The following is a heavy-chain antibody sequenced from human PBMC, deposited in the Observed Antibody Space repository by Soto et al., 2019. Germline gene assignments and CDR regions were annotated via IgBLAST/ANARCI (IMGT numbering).Heavy chain of an antibody. V-gene: IGHV2-5*02. CDR2: IYWDDDK. CDR1: GFSLTTYGVG. D-gene: IGHD5-12*01. Sequence: QITLKETGPTLVNPTQTLTLTCTFSGFSLTTYGVGVGWIRQPPGKALEWLAFIYWDDDKRYSPSLKSRLTITKDTSKNLVALRMTNMDPVDTATYYCEHSRGYVGFDYWGQGILVTVSS. J-gene: IGHJ4*02. CDR3: EHSRGYVGFDY.